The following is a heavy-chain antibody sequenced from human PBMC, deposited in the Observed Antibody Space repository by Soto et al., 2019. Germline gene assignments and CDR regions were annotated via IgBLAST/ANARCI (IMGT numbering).Heavy chain of an antibody. CDR1: GASITGSSY. J-gene: IGHJ4*02. Sequence: SETLSLTCTVSGASITGSSYWSWIRQPAGKGLEWIGRFSLSRTTNYNPSLRSRVPMSADVSKNQFSLRLTSVTAADTALYYCARGMTPPGAPAWYYFDSSGQGTLVTVSS. D-gene: IGHD2-8*02. V-gene: IGHV4-4*07. CDR2: FSLSRTT. CDR3: ARGMTPPGAPAWYYFDS.